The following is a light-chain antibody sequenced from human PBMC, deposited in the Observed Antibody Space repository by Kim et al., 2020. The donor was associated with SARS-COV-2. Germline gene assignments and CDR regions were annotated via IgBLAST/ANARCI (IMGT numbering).Light chain of an antibody. CDR1: SSDVGGYNF. CDR2: DVT. V-gene: IGLV2-14*03. Sequence: GPSITISCTGTSSDVGGYNFVSWYQQHPGKAPKLMIYDVTTRPSGFSYRFSGSKSGNTAYLTISGLQAEDEADYHCNSYTSSNTVVFGGGTQLTVL. CDR3: NSYTSSNTVV. J-gene: IGLJ2*01.